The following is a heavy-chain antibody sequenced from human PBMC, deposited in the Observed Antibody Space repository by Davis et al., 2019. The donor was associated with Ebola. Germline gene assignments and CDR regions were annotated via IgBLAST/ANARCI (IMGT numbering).Heavy chain of an antibody. D-gene: IGHD3-16*01. J-gene: IGHJ4*02. CDR3: ARDQGGLDY. V-gene: IGHV1-8*01. CDR1: GYTFTGYD. Sequence: ASVKVSCKASGYTFTGYDINWVRQATGQGLEWMGWMNPNSGNTGYARKFQGRVTMTGDTSITSLYMELSGLTSDDTALYYCARDQGGLDYWGQGTLVTVSS. CDR2: MNPNSGNT.